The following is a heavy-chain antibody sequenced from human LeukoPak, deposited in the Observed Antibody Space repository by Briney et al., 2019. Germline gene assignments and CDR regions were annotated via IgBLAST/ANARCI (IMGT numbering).Heavy chain of an antibody. CDR1: GGSFSGYY. Sequence: SETLSLTCAVYGGSFSGYYWSWIRQPPGKGLEWIGEINHSGSTNYNPSLKSRVTISVDTSKNQFSLKLSSVTAADTAVYYCARHARVPAATHSNWFDPWGQGTLVTVSS. V-gene: IGHV4-34*01. CDR3: ARHARVPAATHSNWFDP. D-gene: IGHD2-2*01. CDR2: INHSGST. J-gene: IGHJ5*02.